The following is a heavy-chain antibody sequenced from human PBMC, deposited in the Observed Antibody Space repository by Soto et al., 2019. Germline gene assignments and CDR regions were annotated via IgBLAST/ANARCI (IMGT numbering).Heavy chain of an antibody. J-gene: IGHJ5*02. CDR3: AKSVAARLDWFDP. D-gene: IGHD6-6*01. V-gene: IGHV3-21*06. CDR2: ISSSGTYI. CDR1: GFTFSSYS. Sequence: EVQLVESGGGLVKPGGSLRLSCAASGFTFSSYSMNWVRQAPGMGLEWVSSISSSGTYIYYAESVKGRFTVSRDNAKNSLDLQMNSLRAEDTAVYYCAKSVAARLDWFDPWGQGTLVTVSS.